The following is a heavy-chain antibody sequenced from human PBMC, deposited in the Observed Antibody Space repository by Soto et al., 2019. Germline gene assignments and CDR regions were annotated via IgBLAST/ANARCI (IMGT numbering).Heavy chain of an antibody. J-gene: IGHJ4*02. V-gene: IGHV1-69*18. CDR3: AKDGSWDGGGGES. D-gene: IGHD3-16*01. Sequence: QVQLVQSGAELKKPGSSVKVSCSASGVTFSSYAFTWVRQAPGQGLEWMGNIIPVFRKSNYAQGFQGRLTISADESTNTIYMELSSLRSEDTAVYFCAKDGSWDGGGGESWGQGTLVIVSS. CDR1: GVTFSSYA. CDR2: IIPVFRKS.